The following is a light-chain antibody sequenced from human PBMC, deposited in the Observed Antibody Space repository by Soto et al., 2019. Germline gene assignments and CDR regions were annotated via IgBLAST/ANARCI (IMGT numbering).Light chain of an antibody. J-gene: IGLJ3*02. CDR2: LNSDGSH. V-gene: IGLV4-69*01. CDR3: QTWGTGIQV. CDR1: SGHSSYA. Sequence: QPVLTQSPSASASLGASVKLTCTLSSGHSSYAIAWHQQQPEKGPRYLMKLNSDGSHSKGDGIPDHFSGSRSGAERYLTITSLQSEDEADYYCQTWGTGIQVFGGGTKLTVL.